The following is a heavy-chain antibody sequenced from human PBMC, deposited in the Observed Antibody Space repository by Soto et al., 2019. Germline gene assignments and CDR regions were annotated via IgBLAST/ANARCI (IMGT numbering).Heavy chain of an antibody. CDR1: GYTFTKYT. Sequence: GASVKVSCKASGYTFTKYTIQWMRQAPGQRPEWVGWINIGTGVTQISQRFQGRVNLSRDTSATTAYMELDSLRYEDTAVYYCARCHYQLFRVDHWGQGTLVTVSS. V-gene: IGHV1-3*04. CDR2: INIGTGVT. J-gene: IGHJ4*01. CDR3: ARCHYQLFRVDH. D-gene: IGHD3-10*01.